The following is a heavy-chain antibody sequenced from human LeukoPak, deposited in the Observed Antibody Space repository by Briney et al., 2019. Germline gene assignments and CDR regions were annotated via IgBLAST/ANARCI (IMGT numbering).Heavy chain of an antibody. J-gene: IGHJ4*02. CDR1: GGSISSYY. CDR3: ARHGTISSESYFDY. D-gene: IGHD1-14*01. Sequence: KPSETLSLTCTVSGGSISSYYWSWIRQPPGKGLEWVGYIYNSGSTNYNPSLKSRVTGFVDTSKNQVSLRLSSVTAADTAVYYCARHGTISSESYFDYWGQGALVTVSS. CDR2: IYNSGST. V-gene: IGHV4-59*08.